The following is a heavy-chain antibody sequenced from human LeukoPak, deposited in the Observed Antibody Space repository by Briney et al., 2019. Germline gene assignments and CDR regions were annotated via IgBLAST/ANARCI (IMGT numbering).Heavy chain of an antibody. V-gene: IGHV3-23*01. CDR2: ISGSGGST. Sequence: GGSLRLSWAASGFTFTSYAMSWVRQAPGKGLEWVSAISGSGGSTYYADSVKGRFTISRDNSKNTLYLQMNSLRAEDTAVYYCAKGGAARLVNWFDPWGQGTLVTVSS. D-gene: IGHD6-6*01. J-gene: IGHJ5*02. CDR1: GFTFTSYA. CDR3: AKGGAARLVNWFDP.